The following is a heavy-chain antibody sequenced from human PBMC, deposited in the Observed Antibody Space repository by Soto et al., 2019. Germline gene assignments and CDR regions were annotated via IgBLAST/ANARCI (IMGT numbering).Heavy chain of an antibody. V-gene: IGHV5-51*01. J-gene: IGHJ4*02. CDR1: GYSFSTYW. D-gene: IGHD5-12*01. CDR3: ARHSLATQPGDY. CDR2: IYPGDSDT. Sequence: GESLKISCKASGYSFSTYWIAWVRQRPGKGLDWMGIIYPGDSDTRYGPSFQGQVTISVDNSIDTAYLEWTTLWASDSAMYYCARHSLATQPGDYWGQGTRVTVSS.